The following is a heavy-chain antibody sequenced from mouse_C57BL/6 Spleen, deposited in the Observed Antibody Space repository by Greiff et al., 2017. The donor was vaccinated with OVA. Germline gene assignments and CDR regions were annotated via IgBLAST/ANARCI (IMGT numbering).Heavy chain of an antibody. D-gene: IGHD3-3*01. CDR1: GYTFTSYW. V-gene: IGHV1-64*01. CDR3: AREGTGFAY. J-gene: IGHJ3*01. Sequence: VQLQQPGAELVKPGASVKLSCKASGYTFTSYWMHWVKQRPGQGLEWIGMIHPNSGSTNYNEKFKSKAPLTVDKSSSTASMQLSSLTSEDSAVYYCAREGTGFAYWGQGTLVTVSA. CDR2: IHPNSGST.